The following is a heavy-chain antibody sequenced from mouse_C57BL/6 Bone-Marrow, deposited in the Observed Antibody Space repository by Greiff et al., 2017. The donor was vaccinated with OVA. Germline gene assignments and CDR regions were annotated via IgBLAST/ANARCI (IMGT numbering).Heavy chain of an antibody. D-gene: IGHD2-5*01. CDR2: IDPETGGT. J-gene: IGHJ2*01. V-gene: IGHV1-15*01. CDR3: TRDYSNYENFDY. Sequence: VQGVESGAELVRPGASVTLSCKASGYTFTDYEMHWVKQTPVHGLEWIGAIDPETGGTAYNQKFKGKAILTADKSSSTAYMELRSLTSEDSAVYYCTRDYSNYENFDYWGQGTTLTVSS. CDR1: GYTFTDYE.